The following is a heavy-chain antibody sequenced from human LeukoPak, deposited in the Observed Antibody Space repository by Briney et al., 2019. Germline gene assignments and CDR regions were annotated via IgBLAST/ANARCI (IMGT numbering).Heavy chain of an antibody. CDR2: IIPIFDTP. CDR3: ARTLGYCSGDSCFGNNWFDP. CDR1: GGTFSSFT. D-gene: IGHD2-15*01. V-gene: IGHV1-69*13. Sequence: GASVKVSCKASGGTFSSFTITWVRQAPGQGLEWMGGIIPIFDTPTCAQKFQGRVTITADESTSTAYLELSSLRSEDTAVYYCARTLGYCSGDSCFGNNWFDPWGQGTLVTVSS. J-gene: IGHJ5*02.